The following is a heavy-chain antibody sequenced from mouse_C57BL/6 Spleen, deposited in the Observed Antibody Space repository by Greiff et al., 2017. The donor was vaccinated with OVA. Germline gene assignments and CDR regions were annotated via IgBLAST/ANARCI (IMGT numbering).Heavy chain of an antibody. CDR2: ISYDGSN. V-gene: IGHV3-6*01. Sequence: EVQLVESGPGLVKPSQSLSLTCSVTGYSITSGYYWNWIRQFPGNKLEWMGYISYDGSNNYNPSLKNRIPITRDTSKNQFFLKLNSVTTEDTATYYCARGGITTEAYWGQGTLVTVSA. CDR3: ARGGITTEAY. J-gene: IGHJ3*01. D-gene: IGHD1-1*01. CDR1: GYSITSGYY.